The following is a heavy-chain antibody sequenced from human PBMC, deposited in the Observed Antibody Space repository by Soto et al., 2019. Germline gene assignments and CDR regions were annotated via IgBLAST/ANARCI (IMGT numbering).Heavy chain of an antibody. CDR2: IYYGGTT. D-gene: IGHD1-1*01. Sequence: SETLSLTCTVSGGSISSRTYYWGWIRQPPGKRLEWIGTIYYGGTTYYNPSLKSRVTISVDTSKNQFSLNLSSATAADSAVYYCARQAGTYYYYYMDVWGKGTTVTVSS. J-gene: IGHJ6*03. CDR3: ARQAGTYYYYYMDV. V-gene: IGHV4-39*01. CDR1: GGSISSRTYY.